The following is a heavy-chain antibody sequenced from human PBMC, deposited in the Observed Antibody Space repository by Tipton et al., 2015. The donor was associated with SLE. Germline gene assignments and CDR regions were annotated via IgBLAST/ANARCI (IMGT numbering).Heavy chain of an antibody. Sequence: LTCAVSGGSISSSSYYWGWIRQPPGKGLEWIGTIYYSGSTFYNPSLKSRVTISVDTSKKQISLKLNSVTAADTAVYYCARRFYHAFNIWGQGTMVTVSS. D-gene: IGHD2/OR15-2a*01. CDR2: IYYSGST. CDR3: ARRFYHAFNI. CDR1: GGSISSSSYY. V-gene: IGHV4-39*01. J-gene: IGHJ3*02.